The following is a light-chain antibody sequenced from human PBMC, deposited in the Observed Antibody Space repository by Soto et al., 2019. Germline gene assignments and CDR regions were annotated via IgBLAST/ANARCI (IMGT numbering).Light chain of an antibody. CDR3: QQRSNWYT. J-gene: IGKJ2*01. CDR2: DAY. Sequence: EIVLTQSPATLSLSPGERATLSCRASQSVSSYLAWYQQKPGQAPRLLIYDAYNRATGIPARFSGSGSGTDFTLTISSLEPEDFAFYYCQQRSNWYTFGQGTKLEIK. CDR1: QSVSSY. V-gene: IGKV3-11*01.